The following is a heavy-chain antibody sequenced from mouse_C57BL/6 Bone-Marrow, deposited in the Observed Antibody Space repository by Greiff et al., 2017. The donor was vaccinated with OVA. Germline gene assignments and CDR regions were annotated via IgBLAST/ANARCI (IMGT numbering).Heavy chain of an antibody. CDR3: ARELGRRGDY. Sequence: VQLQQSGAELARPGASVKMSCKASGYTFTSYTMHWVKQRTGQGLEWIGYINPSSGYTKYNQKFKDKATLTADKSSSTAYMQLSSLTSEDSAVYYCARELGRRGDYWGQGTTLTVSS. V-gene: IGHV1-4*01. CDR2: INPSSGYT. CDR1: GYTFTSYT. J-gene: IGHJ2*01. D-gene: IGHD4-1*01.